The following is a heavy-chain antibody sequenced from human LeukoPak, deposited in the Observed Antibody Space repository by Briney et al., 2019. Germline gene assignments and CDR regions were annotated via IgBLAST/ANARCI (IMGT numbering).Heavy chain of an antibody. J-gene: IGHJ1*01. Sequence: ASVKVSCKASGGTFSSYAISWVRQAPGQGLEWMGGIIPIFGTANYAQKFQGRVTITADESTSTAYMELSSLRSEDTAVYYCAREVGLRRYFQHWGQGTLVTVSS. V-gene: IGHV1-69*13. CDR3: AREVGLRRYFQH. CDR2: IIPIFGTA. CDR1: GGTFSSYA. D-gene: IGHD4-17*01.